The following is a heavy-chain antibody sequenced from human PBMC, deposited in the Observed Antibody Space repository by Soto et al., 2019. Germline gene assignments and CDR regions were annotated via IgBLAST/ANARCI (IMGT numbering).Heavy chain of an antibody. CDR3: AREKVGTTFFDN. CDR2: IYPSVSS. CDR1: GFAISRGYY. V-gene: IGHV4-38-2*02. J-gene: IGHJ4*02. D-gene: IGHD1-1*01. Sequence: SETLSLTSSVSGFAISRGYYWSWVRQPPGKGLEWIGSIYPSVSSYHNPSLATRLRLSIDTSKNQFTLNLTSVTAADTALYFCAREKVGTTFFDNWGQGIQVTVS.